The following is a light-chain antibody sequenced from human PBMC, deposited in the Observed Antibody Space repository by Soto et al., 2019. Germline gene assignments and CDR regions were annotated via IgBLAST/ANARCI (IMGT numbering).Light chain of an antibody. V-gene: IGKV1-5*03. Sequence: DIQMTQSPSSLSASVGDRVIITCRASQSITNFLNWYQQKPGKAPKLLIYKASTLKSGVPSRFSGSGSGTEFTLTISSLQPDDFATYYCQHYNSYSEAFGQGTKVDI. CDR1: QSITNF. J-gene: IGKJ1*01. CDR2: KAS. CDR3: QHYNSYSEA.